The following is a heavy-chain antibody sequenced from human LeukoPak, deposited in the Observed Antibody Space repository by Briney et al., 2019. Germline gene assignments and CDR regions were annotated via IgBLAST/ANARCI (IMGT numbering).Heavy chain of an antibody. V-gene: IGHV3-11*01. Sequence: GSLRLSCAASGFTFSDYYMSWIRQAPGKGLEWVSHISSSGSTIYYADSVKGRFTIPRDNAKNSLYLQMNSLRAEDTAVYYCARDNLVVVPAATPYYYYGMDVWGQGTTVTVSS. D-gene: IGHD2-2*01. J-gene: IGHJ6*02. CDR1: GFTFSDYY. CDR2: ISSSGSTI. CDR3: ARDNLVVVPAATPYYYYGMDV.